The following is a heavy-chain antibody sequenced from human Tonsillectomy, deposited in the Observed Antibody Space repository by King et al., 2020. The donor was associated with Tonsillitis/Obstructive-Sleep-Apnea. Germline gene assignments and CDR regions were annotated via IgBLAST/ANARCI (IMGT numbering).Heavy chain of an antibody. V-gene: IGHV4-59*01. CDR3: ARDQGPAVAGPGYYYYMDV. CDR2: IYYSGST. Sequence: QLQESGPGLVKPSETLSLTCTVSGGSISSYYWSWIRQPPGKGLEWIGYIYYSGSTNYNPSLKRRVTISVDTSKNQFSLKLSSLTAADTAVYYCARDQGPAVAGPGYYYYMDVWGKGTTVTVSS. J-gene: IGHJ6*03. D-gene: IGHD6-19*01. CDR1: GGSISSYY.